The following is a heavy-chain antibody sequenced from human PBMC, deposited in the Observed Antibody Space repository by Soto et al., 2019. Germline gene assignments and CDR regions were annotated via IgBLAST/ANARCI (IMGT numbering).Heavy chain of an antibody. CDR3: ARGLRISMIHIPGDCFDR. CDR2: IYYSGST. D-gene: IGHD3-22*01. CDR1: GGSISSGGYY. V-gene: IGHV4-31*03. J-gene: IGHJ5*02. Sequence: QVQLQESGPGLVKPSQTLSLTCTVSGGSISSGGYYWSWIRQHPGKGLEWIGYIYYSGSTYYNPSLKSRVTISVDTSKNQFSVKLRSVTAADTAVYYCARGLRISMIHIPGDCFDRLGQGTLVTLSP.